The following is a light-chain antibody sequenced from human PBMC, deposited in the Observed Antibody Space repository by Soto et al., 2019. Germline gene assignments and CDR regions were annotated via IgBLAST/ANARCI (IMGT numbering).Light chain of an antibody. J-gene: IGKJ1*01. CDR2: AAS. V-gene: IGKV1-27*01. CDR1: QDISNY. Sequence: DIQMTQSPSYLSASVGDRVTLTYRASQDISNYLAWYQQKPGKVPKLLIYAASTLQSGVPSRFSGSGSGTDFTLTISSLQPEDVATYYCQKYNRAPWTFGPGTKVEIK. CDR3: QKYNRAPWT.